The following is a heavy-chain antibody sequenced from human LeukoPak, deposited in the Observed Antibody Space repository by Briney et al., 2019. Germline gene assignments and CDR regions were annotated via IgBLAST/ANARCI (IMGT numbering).Heavy chain of an antibody. CDR1: GGSISSSSYY. Sequence: SETLSLTCTVSGGSISSSSYYWGWIRQPPEKGLEWIGSIYYSGSTYYNPSLKSRVTISVDTSKNQFSLKLSSVTAADTAVYYCAREVHYYDSPYEFDYWGQGTLVTVSS. CDR3: AREVHYYDSPYEFDY. D-gene: IGHD3-22*01. V-gene: IGHV4-39*07. J-gene: IGHJ4*02. CDR2: IYYSGST.